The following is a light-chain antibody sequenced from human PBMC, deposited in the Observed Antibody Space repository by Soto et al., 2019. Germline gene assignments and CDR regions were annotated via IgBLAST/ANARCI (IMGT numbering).Light chain of an antibody. CDR3: QKYNSAPLT. Sequence: DIQMTQSPSSLSASLGDRVTITCRASQGIGVYLAWFQQKPGNAPKLLIYAPSTLQSGVPSRFSGSGSGTDFPLTVSSLQPEDVATYYCQKYNSAPLTFGGGTKVDIK. CDR2: APS. CDR1: QGIGVY. J-gene: IGKJ4*01. V-gene: IGKV1-27*01.